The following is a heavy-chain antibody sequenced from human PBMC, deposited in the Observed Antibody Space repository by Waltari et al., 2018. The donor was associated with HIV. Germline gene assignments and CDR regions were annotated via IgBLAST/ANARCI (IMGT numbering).Heavy chain of an antibody. J-gene: IGHJ4*02. D-gene: IGHD5-18*01. Sequence: EVQLVESGGGVVQPGGCLRLYCAASGFTFISYWMHRVRPAPGKGRVWGSRMSSDGSTTSYAESVKGRFTISGYNAKNTLFLKVKSGRAEDTAVYSCARARQLCGDYWGQGTLVTVSS. CDR3: ARARQLCGDY. V-gene: IGHV3-74*01. CDR1: GFTFISYW. CDR2: MSSDGSTT.